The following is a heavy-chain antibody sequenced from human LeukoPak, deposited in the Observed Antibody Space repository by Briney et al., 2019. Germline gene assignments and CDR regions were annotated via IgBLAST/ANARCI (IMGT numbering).Heavy chain of an antibody. V-gene: IGHV4-4*07. CDR3: ARAPLLVVVANWYFDL. J-gene: IGHJ2*01. CDR2: IYTSGST. D-gene: IGHD2-21*01. Sequence: SSETLSLTCTVSGGSISSYYWSWIRQPAGKGLEWIGRIYTSGSTNYNPSLKSRVTMSVDTSKNQFSLKLSSVTAADTAVYYCARAPLLVVVANWYFDLWGRGTLVTVSS. CDR1: GGSISSYY.